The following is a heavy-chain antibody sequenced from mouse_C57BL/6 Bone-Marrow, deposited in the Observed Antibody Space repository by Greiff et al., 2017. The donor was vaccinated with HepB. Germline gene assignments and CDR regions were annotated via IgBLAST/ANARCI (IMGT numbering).Heavy chain of an antibody. CDR2: IYPGDGDT. CDR3: AYYYGSSYDAMDY. D-gene: IGHD1-1*01. Sequence: SGPELVKPGASVKISCKASGYAFSSSWMNWVKQRPGKGLEWIGRIYPGDGDTNYNGKFKGKATLTADKSSSTAYMQLSSLTSEDSAVYFCAYYYGSSYDAMDYWGQGTSVTVSS. CDR1: GYAFSSSW. V-gene: IGHV1-82*01. J-gene: IGHJ4*01.